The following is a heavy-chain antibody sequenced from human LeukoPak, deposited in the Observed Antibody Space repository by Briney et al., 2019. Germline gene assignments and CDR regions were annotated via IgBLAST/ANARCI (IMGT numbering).Heavy chain of an antibody. J-gene: IGHJ4*02. CDR2: FDPEDGET. CDR1: GYTLTELS. Sequence: ASVTVSCKVSGYTLTELSMHWVRQAPGKGLEWMGGFDPEDGETIYAQKFQGRVTMTEDTSTDTAYMELSSLRSEDTAVYYCATYPRKTYYDFWSGYPTYYFDYWGQGTLVTVSS. D-gene: IGHD3-3*01. CDR3: ATYPRKTYYDFWSGYPTYYFDY. V-gene: IGHV1-24*01.